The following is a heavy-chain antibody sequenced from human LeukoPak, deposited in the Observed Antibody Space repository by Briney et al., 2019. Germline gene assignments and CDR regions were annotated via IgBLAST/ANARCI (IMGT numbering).Heavy chain of an antibody. CDR2: IYHSGST. D-gene: IGHD3-3*01. Sequence: SETLSLTCTVSGGSISTYYWSWIRQPPGKGLEWIGSIYHSGSTYYNPSLKSRVTISVDTSKNQFSLKLSSVTAADTAVYYCARVRGYDDFWSGYDIDYWGQGTLVTVSS. CDR1: GGSISTYY. V-gene: IGHV4-38-2*02. CDR3: ARVRGYDDFWSGYDIDY. J-gene: IGHJ4*02.